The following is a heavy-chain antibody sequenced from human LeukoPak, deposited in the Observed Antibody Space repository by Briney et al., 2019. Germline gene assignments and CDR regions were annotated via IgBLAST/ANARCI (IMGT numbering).Heavy chain of an antibody. CDR3: ARVRYRLAETYIDY. Sequence: ASVKVSCKASGYIFTGYYMHWVRQAPGQGLEWMGWINPNSGDTNYAQKFQGRVTMTRDTSISAAYMELSRLRSDDTAVYYCARVRYRLAETYIDYWGQGTLVTVSS. D-gene: IGHD3-16*01. J-gene: IGHJ4*02. V-gene: IGHV1-2*02. CDR1: GYIFTGYY. CDR2: INPNSGDT.